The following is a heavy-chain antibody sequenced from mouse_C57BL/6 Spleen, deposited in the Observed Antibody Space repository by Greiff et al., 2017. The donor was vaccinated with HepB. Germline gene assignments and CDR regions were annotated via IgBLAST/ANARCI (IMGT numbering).Heavy chain of an antibody. D-gene: IGHD1-1*01. CDR3: TGDTTVTHFDY. Sequence: EVKVEESGGGLVQPGGSMKLSCAASGFTFSDAWMDWVRQSPEKGLEWVAEIRNKANNHATYYAESVKGRFTISRDDSKSSVYLQMNSLRAEDTGIYYCTGDTTVTHFDYWGQGTTLTVSS. CDR1: GFTFSDAW. J-gene: IGHJ2*01. V-gene: IGHV6-6*01. CDR2: IRNKANNHAT.